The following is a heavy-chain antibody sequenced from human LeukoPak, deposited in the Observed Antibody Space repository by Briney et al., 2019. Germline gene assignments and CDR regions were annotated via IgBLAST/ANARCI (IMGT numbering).Heavy chain of an antibody. CDR3: ARPDAACPNGYYYGMDV. CDR2: IYPGDSDT. Sequence: GESLKISCKGSGYSFTSYWIGWVRQMPGKGLEWMGIIYPGDSDTRYSPSFQGQVTISADKSISTAYLQWSSLKASDTAMYYCARPDAACPNGYYYGMDVWGEGTTVTVSS. V-gene: IGHV5-51*01. CDR1: GYSFTSYW. J-gene: IGHJ6*04. D-gene: IGHD6-13*01.